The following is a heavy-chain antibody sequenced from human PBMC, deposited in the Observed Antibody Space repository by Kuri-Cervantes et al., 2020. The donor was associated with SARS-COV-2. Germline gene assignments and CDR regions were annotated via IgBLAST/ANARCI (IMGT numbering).Heavy chain of an antibody. J-gene: IGHJ4*02. V-gene: IGHV4-38-2*01. CDR1: GYSITNGYY. Sequence: ESLKISCSVSGYSITNGYYWGWIRQPPGKGLEWIGSVYHSGETYYNPSLNRRVSISIDASKNQFSLKLSSVTAADTAVYYCARLLDIGGGDYWGQGTLVTVSS. D-gene: IGHD1-1*01. CDR3: ARLLDIGGGDY. CDR2: VYHSGET.